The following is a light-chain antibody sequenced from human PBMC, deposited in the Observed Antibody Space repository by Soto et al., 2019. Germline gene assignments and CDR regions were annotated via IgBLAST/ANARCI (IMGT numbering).Light chain of an antibody. J-gene: IGKJ2*01. CDR1: ETISTD. V-gene: IGKV1-39*01. CDR3: QQNYKTPPFT. Sequence: DIQLTQSPSSLSASVGDRVTITCRASETISTDLNWYQQKPGKAPKVLIYAASSLQSGVPSRFSGSGSGTDFTLTISSLQPEDFAVYYCQQNYKTPPFTFGQGTKLEI. CDR2: AAS.